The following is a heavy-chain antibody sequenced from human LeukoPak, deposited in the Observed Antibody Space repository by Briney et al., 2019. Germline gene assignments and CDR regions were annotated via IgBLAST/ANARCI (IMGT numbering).Heavy chain of an antibody. CDR2: ISGDGGST. V-gene: IGHV3-43*02. CDR1: GFTFDDYA. D-gene: IGHD2-2*01. J-gene: IGHJ6*02. Sequence: GGSLRLSCAASGFTFDDYAMHWVRQAPGKGLEWVPLISGDGGSTYYADSVKGRFTISRDNSKNSLYLQMNSLRTEDTALYYCAKDRVVVVPAANLRYYYYYYGMDVWGQGTTVTVSS. CDR3: AKDRVVVVPAANLRYYYYYYGMDV.